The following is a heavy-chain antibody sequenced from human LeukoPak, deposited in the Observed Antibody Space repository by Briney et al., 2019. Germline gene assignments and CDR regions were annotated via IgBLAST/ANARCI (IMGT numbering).Heavy chain of an antibody. CDR3: AKDLRGATRGASDY. D-gene: IGHD1-26*01. CDR2: ISGSGGST. J-gene: IGHJ4*02. Sequence: GGSLRLSCAASGFTFSSYAISWVRQAPGKGLEWFSAISGSGGSTYYADSVKGRFTISRDNSKNTLYLQMNSLRAEDTAVYYCAKDLRGATRGASDYWGQGTLVTVSS. V-gene: IGHV3-23*01. CDR1: GFTFSSYA.